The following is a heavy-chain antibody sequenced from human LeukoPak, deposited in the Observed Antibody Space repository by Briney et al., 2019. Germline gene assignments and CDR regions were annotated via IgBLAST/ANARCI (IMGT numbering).Heavy chain of an antibody. CDR2: IYYSGST. D-gene: IGHD3-22*01. CDR1: GGSISSYY. Sequence: ASETLSLTCTVSGGSISSYYWSWIRQPPGKGLEWIGYIYYSGSTNYNPSLKSRVTISVDTSKNQFSLKLSSVTAADTAVYYCARLDYYDSSGYYYVHWFDPWGQGTLVTVSS. V-gene: IGHV4-59*08. CDR3: ARLDYYDSSGYYYVHWFDP. J-gene: IGHJ5*02.